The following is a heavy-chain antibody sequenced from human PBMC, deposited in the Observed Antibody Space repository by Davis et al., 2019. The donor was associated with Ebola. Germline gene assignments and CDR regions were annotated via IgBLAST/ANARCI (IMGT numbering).Heavy chain of an antibody. CDR3: ARGGSGSSWRFHWFDP. V-gene: IGHV1-2*06. Sequence: ASVKVSCKASGYTFTGYYMHWVRQAPGQGLEWMGRINPNGGGTNYAQKFQGRVTMTRDTSLSTAYMELNGVQSDDTAVYFCARGGSGSSWRFHWFDPWGQGTPVTVSS. D-gene: IGHD3-10*01. CDR2: INPNGGGT. J-gene: IGHJ5*02. CDR1: GYTFTGYY.